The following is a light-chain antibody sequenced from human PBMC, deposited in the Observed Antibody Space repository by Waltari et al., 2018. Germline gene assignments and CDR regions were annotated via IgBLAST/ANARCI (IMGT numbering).Light chain of an antibody. V-gene: IGLV2-8*01. J-gene: IGLJ1*01. Sequence: QSALTQPPSASGSPGQSVAISCTGTSSDVGPYNYFSSYQQHPGKAPKLIIYDVTKRPSGVPDRFSGSKSGNTASLTVSGLQADDEADYHCSSYTGSTNNLYVFGTGTKVTVL. CDR2: DVT. CDR3: SSYTGSTNNLYV. CDR1: SSDVGPYNY.